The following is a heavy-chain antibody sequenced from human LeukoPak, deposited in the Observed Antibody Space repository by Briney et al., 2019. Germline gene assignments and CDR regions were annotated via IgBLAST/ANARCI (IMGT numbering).Heavy chain of an antibody. D-gene: IGHD2-8*01. CDR3: ARLKGDRTIYDY. CDR1: GFTFSINW. J-gene: IGHJ4*02. CDR2: IKPDGSEK. V-gene: IGHV3-7*01. Sequence: GGSLRLSCAASGFTFSINWMSWVRQAPGKGLEWVASIKPDGSEKYYVDSVKGRFTISRDNAKTSLYLQMNSLRPDDTAVYYGARLKGDRTIYDYWGQGTLVTVSS.